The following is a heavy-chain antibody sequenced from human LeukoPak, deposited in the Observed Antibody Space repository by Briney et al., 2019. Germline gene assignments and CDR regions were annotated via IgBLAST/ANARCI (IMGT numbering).Heavy chain of an antibody. D-gene: IGHD2-21*01. CDR1: GFTFSSYW. V-gene: IGHV3-74*01. CDR3: ARDPAIYGTADNWFDP. Sequence: GGSLRLSCAASGFTFSSYWMHWVRQAPGKGLVWVPRINSDGSSTSYADSVKGRFTISRDNAKNTLYLQMNSLRAEDTAVYYCARDPAIYGTADNWFDPWGQGTLVTVSS. J-gene: IGHJ5*02. CDR2: INSDGSST.